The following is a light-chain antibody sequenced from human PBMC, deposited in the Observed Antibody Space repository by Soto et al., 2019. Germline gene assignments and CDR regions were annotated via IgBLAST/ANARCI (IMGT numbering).Light chain of an antibody. J-gene: IGKJ3*01. Sequence: EIVLTQSPGTLSLTTGESATLSCRASQSVDSSYLAWYQQRPGQAPRLLIYGASSRATGVPDRFSGSGSGTDFSLTISRLELEDFAVYFCQQYGSSVFTFGPGTKVDFK. V-gene: IGKV3-20*01. CDR1: QSVDSSY. CDR3: QQYGSSVFT. CDR2: GAS.